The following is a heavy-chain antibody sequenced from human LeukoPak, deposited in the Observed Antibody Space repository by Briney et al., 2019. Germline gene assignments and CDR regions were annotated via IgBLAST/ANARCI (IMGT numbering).Heavy chain of an antibody. D-gene: IGHD5-24*01. V-gene: IGHV5-51*01. CDR3: ARTEMAGVGTDAFDI. CDR2: IYPGDSDT. J-gene: IGHJ3*02. Sequence: GESLKISCKGSGYSFATYWIDWVRQMPGKGLEWMGIIYPGDSDTRYSPSFQGQVTISADKSISTAYLQWSSLKASDTAMYYCARTEMAGVGTDAFDIWGQGTMVTVSS. CDR1: GYSFATYW.